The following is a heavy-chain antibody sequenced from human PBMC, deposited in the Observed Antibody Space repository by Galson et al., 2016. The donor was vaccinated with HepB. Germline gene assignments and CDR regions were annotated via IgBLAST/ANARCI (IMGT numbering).Heavy chain of an antibody. V-gene: IGHV5-10-1*01. Sequence: QSGAEVKKPGESLRISCKASGYKFTNYWISWVRQTPGKGLEWIGRMDPSDSFTNYSLSFEGHVTMSTDNSINTAFLQWSSLKATDTAMYYCARHSITIFGMVTDAFDIWGQGTMVTVSS. J-gene: IGHJ3*02. CDR1: GYKFTNYW. CDR3: ARHSITIFGMVTDAFDI. CDR2: MDPSDSFT. D-gene: IGHD3-3*01.